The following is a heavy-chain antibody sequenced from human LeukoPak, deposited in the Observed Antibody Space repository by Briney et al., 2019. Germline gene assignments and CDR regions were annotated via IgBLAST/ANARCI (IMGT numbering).Heavy chain of an antibody. Sequence: GESLKISCKGFGYTFTSYWIGWVRQMPGKGLEWMGIIYPDDSDITYSPSFQGQGTISAGKSISTAYLQWNSLKASDTAMYYCARRLMYYYDTSGYDVAFDIWGQGTMVTVSS. CDR3: ARRLMYYYDTSGYDVAFDI. D-gene: IGHD3-22*01. J-gene: IGHJ3*02. CDR1: GYTFTSYW. CDR2: IYPDDSDI. V-gene: IGHV5-51*01.